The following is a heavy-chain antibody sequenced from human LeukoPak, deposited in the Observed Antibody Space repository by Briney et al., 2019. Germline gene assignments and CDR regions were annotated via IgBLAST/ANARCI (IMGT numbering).Heavy chain of an antibody. Sequence: GGSLRLSCAASGFTVSSSYMSWVRQAPGKGLEWVSVIYSGGSTYYADSVKGRFTISRDNSKNTLYLQMNSLRAEDTAVYYCARGTSSGWYSYDYWGQGTLVTVSS. CDR1: GFTVSSSY. CDR3: ARGTSSGWYSYDY. J-gene: IGHJ4*02. V-gene: IGHV3-53*01. D-gene: IGHD6-19*01. CDR2: IYSGGST.